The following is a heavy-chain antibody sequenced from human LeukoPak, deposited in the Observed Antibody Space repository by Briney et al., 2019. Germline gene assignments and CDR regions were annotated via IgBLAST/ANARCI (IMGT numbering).Heavy chain of an antibody. Sequence: GGSLRLSCAASGFTFSSYAMHWVRQAPGKGLEYVSAIGSNGGSTYYANSVKGRFTISRDNSKNTLYLQMGSLRAEDMAVYYCARGPIRDYGGNSGDYWGQGTLVTVSS. J-gene: IGHJ4*02. CDR3: ARGPIRDYGGNSGDY. CDR1: GFTFSSYA. CDR2: IGSNGGST. D-gene: IGHD4-23*01. V-gene: IGHV3-64*01.